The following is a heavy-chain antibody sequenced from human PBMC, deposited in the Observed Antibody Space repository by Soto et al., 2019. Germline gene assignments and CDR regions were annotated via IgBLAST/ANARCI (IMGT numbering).Heavy chain of an antibody. CDR3: ARARVTYYYDSSGYPSDNPGYYYFDY. CDR1: GGSFSSYY. V-gene: IGHV4-59*01. CDR2: IYYSGST. Sequence: PSETLSLTCAVYGGSFSSYYWSWIRQPPGKGLEWIGYIYYSGSTNYNPSLKSRVTISVDTSKNQFSLKLSSVTAADTAVYYCARARVTYYYDSSGYPSDNPGYYYFDYWGQGTLVTVSS. J-gene: IGHJ4*02. D-gene: IGHD3-22*01.